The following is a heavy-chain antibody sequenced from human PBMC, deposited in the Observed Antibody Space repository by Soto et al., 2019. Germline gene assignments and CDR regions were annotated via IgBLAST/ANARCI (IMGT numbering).Heavy chain of an antibody. D-gene: IGHD2-15*01. CDR1: GYTFTSYY. V-gene: IGHV1-46*03. Sequence: QVQLVQSGAEVKKPGASVKVSCKASGYTFTSYYMHWVRQAPGQGLEWMGIINPSGGSTSYAQKYQGRVTITRDTSTSTVYMELSSLRSEDTAVYYCARFCSCGYGMDVCGQGTTVTVSS. CDR2: INPSGGST. CDR3: ARFCSCGYGMDV. J-gene: IGHJ6*02.